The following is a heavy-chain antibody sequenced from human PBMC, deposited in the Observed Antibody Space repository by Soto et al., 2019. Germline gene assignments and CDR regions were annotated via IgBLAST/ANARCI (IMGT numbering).Heavy chain of an antibody. Sequence: SETLSLTCTVSGGSISSYYWSWIRQPPGKGLEWIGYIYYSGSTNYNPSLKSRVTISVDTSKNQFSLKLSSVTAADTAVYYCAREKYYYYGMDVWGQGTTVTVSS. CDR1: GGSISSYY. V-gene: IGHV4-59*12. J-gene: IGHJ6*02. CDR2: IYYSGST. CDR3: AREKYYYYGMDV.